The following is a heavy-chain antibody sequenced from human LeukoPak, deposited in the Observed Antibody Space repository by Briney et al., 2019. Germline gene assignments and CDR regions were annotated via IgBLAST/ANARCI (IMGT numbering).Heavy chain of an antibody. Sequence: PGGSLRLSCAASGFIFSSYWMSWVRQAPGKGLEWVANIKQDGSEKYYVDSVKGRFTISRDNAKNSLYLQMNSLRAEDTAVYYCAREGFHYERFLEWLLFDYWGQGTLVTVSS. V-gene: IGHV3-7*01. D-gene: IGHD3-3*01. CDR1: GFIFSSYW. CDR2: IKQDGSEK. J-gene: IGHJ4*02. CDR3: AREGFHYERFLEWLLFDY.